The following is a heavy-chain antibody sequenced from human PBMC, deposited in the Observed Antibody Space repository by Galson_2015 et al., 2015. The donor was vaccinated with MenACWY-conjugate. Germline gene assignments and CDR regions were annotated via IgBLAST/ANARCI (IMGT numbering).Heavy chain of an antibody. CDR1: GFTFNNYW. V-gene: IGHV3-74*01. CDR2: IKADGSFS. J-gene: IGHJ4*02. Sequence: SLRLSCAASGFTFNNYWMHWVRQPPGKGLEWISYIKADGSFSNYADSVKGRFTISRDNSKNTLYLQMNSLRAEDTAVYYCARDRIVGATRFDYWGQGTLVTVSA. CDR3: ARDRIVGATRFDY. D-gene: IGHD1-26*01.